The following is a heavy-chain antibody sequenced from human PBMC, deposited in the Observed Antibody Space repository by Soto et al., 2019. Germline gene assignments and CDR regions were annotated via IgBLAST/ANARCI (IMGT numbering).Heavy chain of an antibody. V-gene: IGHV5-51*01. J-gene: IGHJ6*02. Sequence: GESLKTSCKSSGYSFTRYWIGWVRQMPGKGLEWIGIIYPGDSDTIYSPSFQGYVFISDNKFIRTAYGQWCCQKGTETGMNFCASHCGDCHLCCYGMDLWGQGTTVTVSS. CDR2: IYPGDSDT. CDR3: ASHCGDCHLCCYGMDL. D-gene: IGHD2-21*02. CDR1: GYSFTRYW.